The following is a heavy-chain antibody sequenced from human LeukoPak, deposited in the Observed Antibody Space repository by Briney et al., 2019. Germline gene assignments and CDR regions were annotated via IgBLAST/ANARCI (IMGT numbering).Heavy chain of an antibody. J-gene: IGHJ4*02. Sequence: ASVKVSCKASGYTFTGYYMHWVRQAPGQGLEWMGWINPNSGGTNYAQKFQGRVTMTRDTSISTAYMELSRLRSDDTAVYYCARVVSSMVYYDSSGYPFFDYWAREPWSPSPQ. CDR2: INPNSGGT. CDR1: GYTFTGYY. V-gene: IGHV1-2*02. CDR3: ARVVSSMVYYDSSGYPFFDY. D-gene: IGHD3-22*01.